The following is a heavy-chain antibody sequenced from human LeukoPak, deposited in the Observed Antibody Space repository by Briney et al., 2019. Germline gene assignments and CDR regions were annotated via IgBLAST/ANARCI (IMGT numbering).Heavy chain of an antibody. J-gene: IGHJ4*02. CDR1: GGSISSSNW. CDR3: ARVAVARLAYFDY. D-gene: IGHD6-19*01. CDR2: IYHSGST. Sequence: SETLSLTCAVSGGSISSSNWWSWVRPPPGKGLEWIGEIYHSGSTNYNPSLKSRVTISVDKSKNQFSLKLSSVTAADTAMYYCARVAVARLAYFDYWGQGTLVTVSS. V-gene: IGHV4-4*02.